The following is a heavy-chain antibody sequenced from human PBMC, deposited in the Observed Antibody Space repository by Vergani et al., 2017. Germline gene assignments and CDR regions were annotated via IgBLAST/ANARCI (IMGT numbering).Heavy chain of an antibody. CDR1: GYTFTGYY. CDR3: ARDRVYSGSYYGWFDP. V-gene: IGHV7-4-1*02. CDR2: INTNTGNP. D-gene: IGHD1-26*01. J-gene: IGHJ5*02. Sequence: QVQLVQSGAEVKKPGASVKVSCKASGYTFTGYYMHWVRQAPGQGLEWMGWINTNTGNPTYAQGFTGRFVFSLDTSVSTAYLQISSLKAEDTAVYYCARDRVYSGSYYGWFDPWGQGTLVTVSS.